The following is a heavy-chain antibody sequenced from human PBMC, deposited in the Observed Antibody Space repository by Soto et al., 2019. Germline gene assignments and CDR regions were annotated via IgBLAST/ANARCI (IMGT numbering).Heavy chain of an antibody. CDR1: GFTFSSYS. CDR2: ISSSSSYI. D-gene: IGHD2-15*01. V-gene: IGHV3-21*01. Sequence: GGSLRLACAASGFTFSSYSMNWVRQAPGKGLEWVSSISSSSSYIYYADSVKGRFTISRDNAKNSLYLQMNSLRAEDTAVYYCARESCSGGSCYHTQSPIYYFDYWGQGTLVTVSS. CDR3: ARESCSGGSCYHTQSPIYYFDY. J-gene: IGHJ4*02.